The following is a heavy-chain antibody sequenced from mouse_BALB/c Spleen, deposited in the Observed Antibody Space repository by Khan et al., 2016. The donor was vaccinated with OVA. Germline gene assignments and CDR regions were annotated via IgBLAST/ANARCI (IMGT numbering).Heavy chain of an antibody. CDR1: GYSITSDYA. J-gene: IGHJ4*01. D-gene: IGHD1-1*01. Sequence: EVQLQESGPGLVKPSQSLSLTRTVTGYSITSDYAWDWIRQFPENKLEWMGYISYGGSTSYNPSLKSRISITRDTSKNQFFLQLNSVTTEDTATYYCARKNYYGYAMDYWGQGTSVTISA. CDR2: ISYGGST. CDR3: ARKNYYGYAMDY. V-gene: IGHV3-2*02.